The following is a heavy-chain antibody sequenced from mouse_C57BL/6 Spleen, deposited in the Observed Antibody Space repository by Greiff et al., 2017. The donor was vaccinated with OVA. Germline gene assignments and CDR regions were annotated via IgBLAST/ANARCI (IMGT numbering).Heavy chain of an antibody. CDR3: ARDDEDYAMDY. J-gene: IGHJ4*01. Sequence: EVKLVESGGGLVKPGGSLKLSCAASGFTFSDYGMHWVRQAPEKGLEWVAYISRGSSTIYYADTVKGRFTITRDNAKNTLFLQMTSLRAEDTAMYYCARDDEDYAMDYWGQGTSVTVSS. CDR1: GFTFSDYG. D-gene: IGHD2-12*01. V-gene: IGHV5-17*01. CDR2: ISRGSSTI.